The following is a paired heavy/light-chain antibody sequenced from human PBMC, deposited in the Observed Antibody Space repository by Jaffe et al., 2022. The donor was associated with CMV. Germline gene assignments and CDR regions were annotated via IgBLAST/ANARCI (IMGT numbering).Light chain of an antibody. Sequence: EIVLTQSPATLSLSPGERATLSCRASQTISGYLAWYQQKPGQAPRLLIYDASNRATGIPARFSGSGSGTDFTLTITSLEPEDFAVYYCQQRSNWPATFGQGTRLEIK. J-gene: IGKJ5*01. CDR2: DAS. CDR3: QQRSNWPAT. CDR1: QTISGY. V-gene: IGKV3-11*01.
Heavy chain of an antibody. CDR3: ARDQVVRGVGNSPIFDY. CDR2: INPLGGTT. Sequence: QVQLVQSGAEVKKPGASVTVSCETSGYTFRNYYVHWVRQAPGQGLEWMGIINPLGGTTNYPQKFQGRITMTSDTSASTVYLELSSLTSDDTATYYCARDQVVRGVGNSPIFDYWGQGTLVSVSS. D-gene: IGHD6-6*01. J-gene: IGHJ4*02. V-gene: IGHV1-46*01. CDR1: GYTFRNYY.